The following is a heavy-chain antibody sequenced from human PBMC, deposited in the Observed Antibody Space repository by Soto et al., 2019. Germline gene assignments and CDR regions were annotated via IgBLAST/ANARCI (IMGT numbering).Heavy chain of an antibody. CDR1: GGSFSAHY. V-gene: IGHV4-34*01. CDR3: AQIAAAGRGLFDY. CDR2: INDSGST. J-gene: IGHJ4*02. D-gene: IGHD6-13*01. Sequence: SETLSLTCAIYGGSFSAHYWNWIRQPPGKGLEWIGEINDSGSTNYNPSLKSRVTMSVDTSKNQFSLKLTSVTAADTAVYFCAQIAAAGRGLFDYWGQGALVTVSS.